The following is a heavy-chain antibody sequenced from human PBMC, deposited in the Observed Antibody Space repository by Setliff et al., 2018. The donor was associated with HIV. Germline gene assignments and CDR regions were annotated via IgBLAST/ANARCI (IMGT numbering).Heavy chain of an antibody. V-gene: IGHV4-34*01. D-gene: IGHD2-15*01. CDR3: ARGSSGPGGRAFDI. J-gene: IGHJ3*02. CDR1: GGSFSGYY. CDR2: INHSGST. Sequence: PSETLSLTCAVYGGSFSGYYWSWIRQPPGKGLEWIGEINHSGSTNYNPSLKSRVTISVDTSKNQFSLKLSSVTAADTAVYYCARGSSGPGGRAFDIWGQGTTVTVSS.